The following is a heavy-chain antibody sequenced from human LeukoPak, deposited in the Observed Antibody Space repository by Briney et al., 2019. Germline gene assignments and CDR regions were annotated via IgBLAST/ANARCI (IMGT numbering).Heavy chain of an antibody. D-gene: IGHD6-13*01. Sequence: EASVKVSCKASGYTFTIYGISWVRQAPGQGLEWMGWISAYNGNTNYAQKLQGRVTMTTDTSTSTAYMELRSLRSDDTAVYYCARGSSSSWYPYYYYYGMDVWGQGTTVTVSS. CDR1: GYTFTIYG. CDR3: ARGSSSSWYPYYYYYGMDV. V-gene: IGHV1-18*01. CDR2: ISAYNGNT. J-gene: IGHJ6*02.